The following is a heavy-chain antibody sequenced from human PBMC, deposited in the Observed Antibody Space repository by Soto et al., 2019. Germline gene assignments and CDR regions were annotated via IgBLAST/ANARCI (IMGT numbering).Heavy chain of an antibody. V-gene: IGHV4-59*12. Sequence: SETLSLTCTVSGGSISSYYCSWIRQPPGKGLEWIGYIYYSGGTNYNPSLKSRVTISVDTSKNQFSLKLSSVTAAVTAVYYCARASTTVTTLDYWGQGTLVTFS. D-gene: IGHD4-17*01. CDR3: ARASTTVTTLDY. J-gene: IGHJ4*02. CDR2: IYYSGGT. CDR1: GGSISSYY.